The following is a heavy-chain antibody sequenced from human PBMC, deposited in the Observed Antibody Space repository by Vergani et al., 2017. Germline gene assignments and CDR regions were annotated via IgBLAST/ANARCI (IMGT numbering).Heavy chain of an antibody. CDR1: GGSFSGYY. CDR3: ARAKVPMVRGVTISTVYYGMDV. CDR2: INHSGST. D-gene: IGHD3-10*01. J-gene: IGHJ6*02. V-gene: IGHV4-34*01. Sequence: QVQLQQWGAGLLKPSETLSLTCAVYGGSFSGYYWSWIRQPPGKGLEWIGEINHSGSTTYNPSLKSRVTISVDTSKNQFSLKLSSVTAADTAVYYCARAKVPMVRGVTISTVYYGMDVWGQGTTVTVSS.